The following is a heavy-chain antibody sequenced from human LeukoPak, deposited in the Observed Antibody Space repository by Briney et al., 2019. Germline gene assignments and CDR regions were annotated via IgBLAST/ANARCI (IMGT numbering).Heavy chain of an antibody. D-gene: IGHD3-10*01. Sequence: GGSLRLSCAASGFTFSSYGMSWVRQAPGKGLEWVSAISGSGGSTYYADSVKGRFTISRDNSRNTLYLQMNSLRAEDTAVYYCAKGDGSGSYTPYYYYYYYMDVWGKGTTVTISS. CDR2: ISGSGGST. V-gene: IGHV3-23*01. CDR3: AKGDGSGSYTPYYYYYYYMDV. J-gene: IGHJ6*03. CDR1: GFTFSSYG.